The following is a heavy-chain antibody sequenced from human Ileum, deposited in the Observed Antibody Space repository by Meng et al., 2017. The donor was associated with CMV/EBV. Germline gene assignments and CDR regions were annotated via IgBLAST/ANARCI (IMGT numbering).Heavy chain of an antibody. D-gene: IGHD6-13*01. CDR3: AREGITANHWYSSSNKDFQH. CDR1: FTSYG. V-gene: IGHV1-18*01. CDR2: ISAYNGNT. J-gene: IGHJ1*01. Sequence: FTSYGISWVRQAPGQGLEWMGWISAYNGNTNYAQKLQGRVTMTTDTSTSTAYMELRSLRSDDTAVYYCAREGITANHWYSSSNKDFQHWGQGTLVTVSS.